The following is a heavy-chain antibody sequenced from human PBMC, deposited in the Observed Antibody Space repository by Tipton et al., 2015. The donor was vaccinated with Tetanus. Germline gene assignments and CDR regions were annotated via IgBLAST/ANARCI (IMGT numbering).Heavy chain of an antibody. Sequence: TLSLSCAVSGGSISSSNWWSWVRQPPGKGLEWIGEIYHSGSTNYNPSLKSRVTISVDTSKNQFSLKLSSVTAADTAVYYCARGADYQRIKYCSGGSCYWGFDYWGQGTLVTVSS. CDR1: GGSISSSNW. V-gene: IGHV4-4*02. J-gene: IGHJ4*02. CDR2: IYHSGST. D-gene: IGHD2-15*01. CDR3: ARGADYQRIKYCSGGSCYWGFDY.